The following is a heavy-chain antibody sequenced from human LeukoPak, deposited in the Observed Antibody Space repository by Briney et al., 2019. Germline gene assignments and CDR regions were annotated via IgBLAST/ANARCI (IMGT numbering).Heavy chain of an antibody. CDR2: ISWDGGST. D-gene: IGHD6-19*01. CDR3: GKDGKGAVAGLYYYYYGMDV. CDR1: GFTFDDYT. V-gene: IGHV3-43*01. Sequence: GGSLRLSCAASGFTFDDYTMHWVRQAPGKGLEWVSLISWDGGSTYYADSVKGRFTISRDNSKNSLYLQMNSLRTEDTALYCCGKDGKGAVAGLYYYYYGMDVWGQGTTVTVSS. J-gene: IGHJ6*02.